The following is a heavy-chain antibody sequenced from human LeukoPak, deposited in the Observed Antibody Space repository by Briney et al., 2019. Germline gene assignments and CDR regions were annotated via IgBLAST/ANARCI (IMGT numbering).Heavy chain of an antibody. J-gene: IGHJ4*02. Sequence: PGGSLRLSCAASGFTLSSYGMHWVSQARGKGLEWVAVIWYDGSNKYYADSVKGRFTISRDNSKNTLYLQMNSLRAEDTAVYYCARDGFNTGNTMVRGGGPLDYWGQGTLVTVSS. CDR1: GFTLSSYG. D-gene: IGHD3-10*01. V-gene: IGHV3-33*01. CDR2: IWYDGSNK. CDR3: ARDGFNTGNTMVRGGGPLDY.